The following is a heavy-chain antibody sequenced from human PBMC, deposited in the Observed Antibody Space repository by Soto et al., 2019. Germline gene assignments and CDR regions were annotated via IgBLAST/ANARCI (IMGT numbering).Heavy chain of an antibody. D-gene: IGHD3-22*01. CDR2: ISYDGSNK. Sequence: PGGSLRLSCAASGFTFSSYAMHWVRQAPGKGLEWVAVISYDGSNKYYADSVKGRFTISRDNSKNTLYLQMNSLRAEDTAAYYCARDSYYYDSSGTSDAFDIWGQGAMVTVSS. V-gene: IGHV3-30-3*01. CDR3: ARDSYYYDSSGTSDAFDI. CDR1: GFTFSSYA. J-gene: IGHJ3*02.